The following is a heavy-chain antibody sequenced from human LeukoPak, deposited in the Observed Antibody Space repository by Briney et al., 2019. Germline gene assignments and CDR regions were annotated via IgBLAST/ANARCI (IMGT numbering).Heavy chain of an antibody. V-gene: IGHV3-64*01. Sequence: GGSLRLSCAASGFTFSSYAMHWVRQAPGKGLEYVSAISSNGGSTYYANSVKGRFTISRDNSKNTLYLQMGSLRAEDMAVYYCARRSVDIVATEFRYWGQGTLVTVSS. D-gene: IGHD5-12*01. J-gene: IGHJ4*02. CDR3: ARRSVDIVATEFRY. CDR2: ISSNGGST. CDR1: GFTFSSYA.